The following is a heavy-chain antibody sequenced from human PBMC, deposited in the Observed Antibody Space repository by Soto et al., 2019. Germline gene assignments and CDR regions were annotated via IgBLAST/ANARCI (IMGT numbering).Heavy chain of an antibody. V-gene: IGHV3-53*01. CDR1: GVSPRINY. Sequence: LMQSRAANGVSPRINYLIWVRVASGKRLERASVISGGGSTYYADSVKGRFTISRDNSKNTLYLQMNSLRAEDTAVYYWSSGTSIISDHPAAYHYPLAVWDKRSTGTVSS. CDR2: ISGGGST. J-gene: IGHJ6*04. D-gene: IGHD3-3*02. CDR3: SSGTSIISDHPAAYHYPLAV.